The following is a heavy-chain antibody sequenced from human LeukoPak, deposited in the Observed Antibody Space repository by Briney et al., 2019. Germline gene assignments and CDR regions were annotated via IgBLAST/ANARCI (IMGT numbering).Heavy chain of an antibody. D-gene: IGHD3-3*01. V-gene: IGHV4-59*06. J-gene: IGHJ6*02. CDR1: GGSISRNY. Sequence: SETLSLTCTVSGGSISRNYWSWIRQHPGKGLEWIGYIYYSGSTYYNPSLKSRVTISVDTSKNQFSLKLSSVTAADTAVYYCARDNPKYYDFWSGYYTGRVYGMDVWGQGTTVTVSS. CDR2: IYYSGST. CDR3: ARDNPKYYDFWSGYYTGRVYGMDV.